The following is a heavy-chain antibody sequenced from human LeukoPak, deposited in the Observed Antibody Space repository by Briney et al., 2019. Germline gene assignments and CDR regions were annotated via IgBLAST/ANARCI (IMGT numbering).Heavy chain of an antibody. Sequence: GGSLRLSCAASGFTFRNYWMHWVRQAPGKGLEWVSRITSDGSSTSHADSVQGRFTISRDNAKNTLYLQMNSLRDEDTAVYYCARDIEMITVTYAGYWGQGTLVTVSS. CDR1: GFTFRNYW. CDR3: ARDIEMITVTYAGY. CDR2: ITSDGSST. V-gene: IGHV3-74*01. J-gene: IGHJ4*02. D-gene: IGHD4-11*01.